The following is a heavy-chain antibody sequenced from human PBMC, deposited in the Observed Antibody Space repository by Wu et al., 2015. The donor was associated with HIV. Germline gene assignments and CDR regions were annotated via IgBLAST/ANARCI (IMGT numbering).Heavy chain of an antibody. Sequence: QVQLVQSGAEVKKPGASVKVSCKTSGYTFTGYYMQWVRQAPGQGLEWMGWINPSGGATIYAEAFEGRVTVTTDTSMKTVYMELESLTSGDTAMYFCARDATPITTEFDYWGQGTLITVSS. V-gene: IGHV1-2*02. CDR2: INPSGGAT. CDR1: GYTFTGYY. J-gene: IGHJ4*02. D-gene: IGHD4-11*01. CDR3: ARDATPITTEFDY.